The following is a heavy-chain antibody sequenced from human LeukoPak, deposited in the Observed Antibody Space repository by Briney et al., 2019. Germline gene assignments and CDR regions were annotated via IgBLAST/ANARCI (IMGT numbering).Heavy chain of an antibody. D-gene: IGHD6-13*01. V-gene: IGHV4-31*03. Sequence: SQTLSLTCTVSGCSISSGGYYWSWIRQPPGKPLEWIGYIYYSGSTDYNPSLKSRVTISVDTSKNQFSLNLSSVTAADTAVYYCARDRAAGRGAYFDYWGQGTLVTVSS. CDR2: IYYSGST. CDR3: ARDRAAGRGAYFDY. J-gene: IGHJ4*02. CDR1: GCSISSGGYY.